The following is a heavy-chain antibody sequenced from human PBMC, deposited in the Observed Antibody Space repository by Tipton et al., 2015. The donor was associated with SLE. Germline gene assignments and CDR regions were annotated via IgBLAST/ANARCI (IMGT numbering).Heavy chain of an antibody. D-gene: IGHD2-15*01. Sequence: TLSLTCAVYGGSFSGYYWSWIRQPPGKGLEWIGEINHSGSTNYNPSLKSRVTISVDTSKNQFSLKLSSVTAADTAVYYCARDIGWDFDYWGQGTLVTVSS. CDR2: INHSGST. J-gene: IGHJ4*02. V-gene: IGHV4-34*01. CDR1: GGSFSGYY. CDR3: ARDIGWDFDY.